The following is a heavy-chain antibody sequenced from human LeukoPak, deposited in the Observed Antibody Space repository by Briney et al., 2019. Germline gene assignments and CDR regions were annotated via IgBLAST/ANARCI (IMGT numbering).Heavy chain of an antibody. CDR1: GISFDDYA. CDR2: ISGDGGST. D-gene: IGHD3-22*01. Sequence: GGSLRLSCAAPGISFDDYAIHWVRQAPGKGLEWVSLISGDGGSTFYADSVKGRFTISRDNSKNSLYLQMSSLRSEDTALYYCARESDSSGWYDSWGQGTLVTVSS. V-gene: IGHV3-43*02. J-gene: IGHJ5*01. CDR3: ARESDSSGWYDS.